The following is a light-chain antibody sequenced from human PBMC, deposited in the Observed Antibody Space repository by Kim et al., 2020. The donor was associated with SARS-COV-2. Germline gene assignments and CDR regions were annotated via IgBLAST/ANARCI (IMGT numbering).Light chain of an antibody. CDR1: KLGDKY. V-gene: IGLV3-1*01. CDR3: QACDSTWV. Sequence: SYELTQPPSVSVSPGQTASITCSGDKLGDKYACWYQQKPGQSPVLVIYQDSKRPSGIPERFSGSNSGNTATLTISGTQAMDEADYYCQACDSTWVFGGGT. CDR2: QDS. J-gene: IGLJ3*02.